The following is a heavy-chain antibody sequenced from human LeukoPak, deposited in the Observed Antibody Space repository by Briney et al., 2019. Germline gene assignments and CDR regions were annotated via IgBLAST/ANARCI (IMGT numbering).Heavy chain of an antibody. V-gene: IGHV1-69*05. CDR2: IIPIFGTA. CDR1: GGTFSSYA. CDR3: ARGGAYSGSYYGPAGFDY. D-gene: IGHD1-26*01. J-gene: IGHJ4*02. Sequence: SVKVSCKASGGTFSSYAISWVRQAPGQGLEWMGGIIPIFGTANYAQKFQGRVTMTRDTSTSTVYMELSSLRSEDTAVYYCARGGAYSGSYYGPAGFDYWGQGTLVTVSS.